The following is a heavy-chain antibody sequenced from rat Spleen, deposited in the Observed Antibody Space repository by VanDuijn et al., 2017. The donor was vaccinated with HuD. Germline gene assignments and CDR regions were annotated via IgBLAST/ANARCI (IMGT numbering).Heavy chain of an antibody. CDR1: GFSLTSYN. J-gene: IGHJ3*01. CDR3: VREEANYYVDNWFSY. V-gene: IGHV2-30*01. D-gene: IGHD1-1*01. CDR2: IWTGGST. Sequence: QVQLKESGPGLVQPSQTLSLTCTVSGFSLTSYNVHWVRQPTGKGLKWMGVIWTGGSTDYNSALKSRLSISRDTSKSQGFLKMNRLQTEDIATYYCVREEANYYVDNWFSYWGPGTLVTVSS.